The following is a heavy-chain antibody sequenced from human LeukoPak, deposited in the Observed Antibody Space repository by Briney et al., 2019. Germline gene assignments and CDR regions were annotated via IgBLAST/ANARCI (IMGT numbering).Heavy chain of an antibody. CDR3: ARVTYYYDSSGYQRAIYYFDY. Sequence: QPGGSLRLSCAASGFAFSSYWMHWVRQAPGKGLVWVSRINSDGSSTSYADSVKGRFTISRDNAKNTLYLQMNSLRAEGTAVYYCARVTYYYDSSGYQRAIYYFDYWGQGTLVTVSS. CDR2: INSDGSST. D-gene: IGHD3-22*01. J-gene: IGHJ4*02. CDR1: GFAFSSYW. V-gene: IGHV3-74*01.